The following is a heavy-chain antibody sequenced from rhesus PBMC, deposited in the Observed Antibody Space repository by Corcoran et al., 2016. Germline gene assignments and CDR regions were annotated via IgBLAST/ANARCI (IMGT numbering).Heavy chain of an antibody. CDR2: ISGSSGST. D-gene: IGHD2-27*01. Sequence: QVQLQESGPGLVKPSETLSLTCAVSGGSVSSSNWWSWFRQPPGKGLEWIGYISGSSGSTYYNPSLKSRVTISTVTSKIQFSLKLSSVTAADTAVYYCARSGYCSGIYCYAYFEFWGQGALVTVSS. J-gene: IGHJ1*01. CDR1: GGSVSSSNW. CDR3: ARSGYCSGIYCYAYFEF. V-gene: IGHV4-65*01.